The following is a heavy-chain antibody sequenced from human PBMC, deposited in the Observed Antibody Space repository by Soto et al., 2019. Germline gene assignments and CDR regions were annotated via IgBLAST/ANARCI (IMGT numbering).Heavy chain of an antibody. CDR1: GFSLSTSGVG. CDR2: IYWVDDK. Sequence: QITLKESGPTLVKPTQTLTLTCTFSGFSLSTSGVGVGWIRQPPGKALEWLALIYWVDDKCYSPSLKSRLTXNKXXXTSNVAPTTTXXAXSXXATYYCAHRVSDPTPRAATNGDFIPGQRPRNYCDYWGQGTPVTVSS. CDR3: AHRVSDPTPRAATNGDFIPGQRPRNYCDY. D-gene: IGHD4-17*01. J-gene: IGHJ4*02. V-gene: IGHV2-5*02.